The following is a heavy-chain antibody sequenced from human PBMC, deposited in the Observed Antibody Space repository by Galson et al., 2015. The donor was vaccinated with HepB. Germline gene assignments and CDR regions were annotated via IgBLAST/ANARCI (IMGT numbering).Heavy chain of an antibody. J-gene: IGHJ6*02. Sequence: SVKVSCKASGGTFSSSVISWVRQAPGQGLEWMGGIIPMFDTANYARRFPGRVTITADKSTSTVHMDLSSLRSDDTAVYYCAATYYPDSSGHPPLFDYYYYGMDVWGQGTTVTVSS. D-gene: IGHD3-22*01. CDR2: IIPMFDTA. V-gene: IGHV1-69*06. CDR1: GGTFSSSV. CDR3: AATYYPDSSGHPPLFDYYYYGMDV.